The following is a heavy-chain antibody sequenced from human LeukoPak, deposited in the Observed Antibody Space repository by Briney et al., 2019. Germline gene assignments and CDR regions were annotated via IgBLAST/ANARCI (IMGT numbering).Heavy chain of an antibody. V-gene: IGHV1-18*01. J-gene: IGHJ6*02. CDR3: AIETYYYRADGMGV. CDR1: GYTFTSYG. CDR2: IRAYNGNT. D-gene: IGHD3-10*01. Sequence: ASVKVSCKASGYTFTSYGVSWVRQAPAPRLEWMGWIRAYNGNTNYAQKFQGRITMTTDTSTSTAYMELRSLRSDDTAVYYCAIETYYYRADGMGVWGQGTTVTVA.